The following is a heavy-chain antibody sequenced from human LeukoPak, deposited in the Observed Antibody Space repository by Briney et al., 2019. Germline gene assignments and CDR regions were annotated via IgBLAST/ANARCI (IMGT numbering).Heavy chain of an antibody. Sequence: SGGSLRLSCAASGFTFDDYGMSWVRHAPGKGLQWVSGINWHGGSTVYADSVKGRFTISRDNAKNSLYLQMNSLRAEDTALYYCARDGYSGYDSQDDYWGQGTLVTVSS. D-gene: IGHD5-12*01. CDR3: ARDGYSGYDSQDDY. V-gene: IGHV3-20*04. CDR2: INWHGGST. CDR1: GFTFDDYG. J-gene: IGHJ4*02.